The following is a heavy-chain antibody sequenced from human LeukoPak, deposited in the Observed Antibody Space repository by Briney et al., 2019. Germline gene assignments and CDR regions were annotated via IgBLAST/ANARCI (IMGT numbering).Heavy chain of an antibody. CDR2: ISGSGGST. CDR3: AKPVWFGESYVFDY. CDR1: GFTFSSYA. Sequence: PGGSLRLSCAASGFTFSSYAMSWVRQAPGKGLEWVSAISGSGGSTYYADSVKGRFTISRDNSKNALYLQMNSLRTEDTAVYYCAKPVWFGESYVFDYWGQGTLVTVSS. V-gene: IGHV3-23*01. J-gene: IGHJ4*02. D-gene: IGHD3-10*01.